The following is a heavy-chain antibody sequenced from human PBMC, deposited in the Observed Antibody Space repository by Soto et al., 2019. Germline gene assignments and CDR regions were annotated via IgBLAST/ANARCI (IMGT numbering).Heavy chain of an antibody. D-gene: IGHD3-16*02. CDR1: GFSFSTYT. Sequence: PGGSLRLSCAASGFSFSTYTMSWVRQAPGKGLEWVSGISGSGYTYYADSVRGRFTISRDNSKSTLYLQMDSLRAEDTAVYYCATLYDYIWGSCRRPPYSFDYWGQGTLVTVSS. J-gene: IGHJ4*02. V-gene: IGHV3-23*01. CDR2: ISGSGYT. CDR3: ATLYDYIWGSCRRPPYSFDY.